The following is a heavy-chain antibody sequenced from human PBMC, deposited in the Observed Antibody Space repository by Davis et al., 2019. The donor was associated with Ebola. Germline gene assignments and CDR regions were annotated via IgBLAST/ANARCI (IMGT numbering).Heavy chain of an antibody. D-gene: IGHD3-3*01. V-gene: IGHV5-51*01. CDR3: ARQGDFWRNWFDP. CDR1: GYTFTSYW. Sequence: GESLKISCKGSGYTFTSYWIGWVRQMPGKGLEWMGIIYPGDSDTRYSPSFQGQVTISADKSISTAYLQWSSLKASDTAMYYCARQGDFWRNWFDPWGQGTLVTVSS. J-gene: IGHJ5*02. CDR2: IYPGDSDT.